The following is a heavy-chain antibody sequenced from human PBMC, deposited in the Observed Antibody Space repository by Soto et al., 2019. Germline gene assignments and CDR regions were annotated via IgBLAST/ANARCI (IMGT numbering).Heavy chain of an antibody. J-gene: IGHJ4*02. CDR2: INPNSGGT. CDR1: GYTFTGYY. D-gene: IGHD2-2*01. V-gene: IGHV1-2*04. Sequence: ASVKVSCKASGYTFTGYYMHWVRQAPGQGLEWMGWINPNSGGTNYAQKFQGWVTMTRDTSISTAYMELSRLRSDDTAVYYCARDEQYCSIFNCDPGCHPGSSVYLGQGILVTVSS. CDR3: ARDEQYCSIFNCDPGCHPGSSVY.